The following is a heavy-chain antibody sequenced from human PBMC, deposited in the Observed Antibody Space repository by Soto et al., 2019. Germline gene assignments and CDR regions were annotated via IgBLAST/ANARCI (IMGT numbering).Heavy chain of an antibody. CDR1: GFTFSSYG. V-gene: IGHV3-30*18. Sequence: QVQLVESGGGVVQPGRSLILSCAASGFTFSSYGTHWVRQAPGKGLEWVAVISFDGINKYYADSVKGRFTISRDNSKNRLYLQMDSLRAEDTAVYYCAKGREQQLVRIGMDVWGQGTTVTVCS. CDR2: ISFDGINK. J-gene: IGHJ6*02. D-gene: IGHD6-13*01. CDR3: AKGREQQLVRIGMDV.